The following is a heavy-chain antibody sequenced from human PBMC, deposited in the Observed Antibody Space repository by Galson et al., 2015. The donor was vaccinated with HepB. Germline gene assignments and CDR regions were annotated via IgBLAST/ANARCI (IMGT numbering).Heavy chain of an antibody. D-gene: IGHD3-10*01. Sequence: SVKVSCKASGYTFTSYAMNWVRQAPGQGLEWMGWINTNTGNPTYAQGFTGRFVSSLDTSVSTAYLQISSLKAEDTAVYYCARSPMVRGRGNPYDYWGQGTLVTVSS. CDR2: INTNTGNP. V-gene: IGHV7-4-1*02. J-gene: IGHJ4*02. CDR3: ARSPMVRGRGNPYDY. CDR1: GYTFTSYA.